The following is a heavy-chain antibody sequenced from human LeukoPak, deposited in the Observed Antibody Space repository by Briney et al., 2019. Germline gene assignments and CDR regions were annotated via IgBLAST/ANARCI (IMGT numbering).Heavy chain of an antibody. V-gene: IGHV1-8*01. Sequence: ASVKVSCKASGYTFTSYDINWVRQATGQGLEWMGWMNPNSGNTGYAQKFQGRVTMTRNTSISTAYMELSSLRSEDTAVYYCARDRHRDYVWGSYRTFDYWGQGTLVTVSS. CDR1: GYTFTSYD. CDR3: ARDRHRDYVWGSYRTFDY. CDR2: MNPNSGNT. J-gene: IGHJ4*02. D-gene: IGHD3-16*02.